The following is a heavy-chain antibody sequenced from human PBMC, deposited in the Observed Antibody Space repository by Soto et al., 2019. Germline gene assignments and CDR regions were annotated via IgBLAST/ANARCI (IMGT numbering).Heavy chain of an antibody. CDR1: GFTFSSYA. J-gene: IGHJ3*02. CDR3: AKKGLGSLTTFCSGSGCHYAFDM. Sequence: EVQLLESGGGLVQPGGSLRLSCAASGFTFSSYAMSWVRQPPGKGLEWVSTISGGGDGTYYADSMKGHFTISRDNSKNKLYMQMNRLRAEDTAIYYCAKKGLGSLTTFCSGSGCHYAFDMWGQGTMVTVSS. D-gene: IGHD2-15*01. CDR2: ISGGGDGT. V-gene: IGHV3-23*01.